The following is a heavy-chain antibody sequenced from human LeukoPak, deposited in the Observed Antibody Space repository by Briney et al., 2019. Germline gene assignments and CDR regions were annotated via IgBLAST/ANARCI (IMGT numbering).Heavy chain of an antibody. D-gene: IGHD4-11*01. J-gene: IGHJ4*02. V-gene: IGHV4-39*07. Sequence: SETLSLTCIVSGGSISSGRHYWGWIRQPPGKGLEWIGTIYHSGSTYYNPSLKSRVTISVDTSKNQFSLKLSSVTAADTAVYYCASLYSDYVDYWGQGTLVTVSS. CDR2: IYHSGST. CDR3: ASLYSDYVDY. CDR1: GGSISSGRHY.